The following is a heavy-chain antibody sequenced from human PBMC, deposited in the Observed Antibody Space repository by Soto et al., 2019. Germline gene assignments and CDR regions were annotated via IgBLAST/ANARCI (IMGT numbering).Heavy chain of an antibody. D-gene: IGHD3-3*01. CDR3: ARVVRDSWSRFPTNNWLDP. CDR1: GGSISGFY. Sequence: ASETLSLTCSVSGGSISGFYWTWIRQPPGKGLEWIGYIHDSGSTNYNPALESRVSISVDTSKNELSLKLSSVTAADTAMYYCARVVRDSWSRFPTNNWLDPWGQGTLVTVSS. CDR2: IHDSGST. J-gene: IGHJ5*02. V-gene: IGHV4-59*01.